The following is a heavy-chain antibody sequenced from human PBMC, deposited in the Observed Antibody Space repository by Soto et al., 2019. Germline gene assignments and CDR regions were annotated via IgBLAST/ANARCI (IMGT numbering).Heavy chain of an antibody. V-gene: IGHV4-39*01. CDR2: IYYSGST. Sequence: PSETLSLTCTVSGGSINSSSYYWGWIRQPPGKGLEWIGSIYYSGSTYYNPSLKSRVTISVDTSKNQFSLKLSSVTAADTAVYYCASANYYDSSGYYNDAFDIWGQGTMVT. CDR3: ASANYYDSSGYYNDAFDI. D-gene: IGHD3-22*01. J-gene: IGHJ3*02. CDR1: GGSINSSSYY.